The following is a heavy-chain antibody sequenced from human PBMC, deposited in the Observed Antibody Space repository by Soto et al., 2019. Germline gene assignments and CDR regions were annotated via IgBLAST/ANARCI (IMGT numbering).Heavy chain of an antibody. Sequence: ASVKVSCKASGYTFAGYYMHWVRQAPGQGLEWMGWINPNSGGTNYAQKFQGRVTMTRDTSISTAYMELSRLRSDDTAVYYCARGIAAAGRDRYFDYWGQGTLVNVSS. D-gene: IGHD6-13*01. CDR1: GYTFAGYY. V-gene: IGHV1-2*02. CDR3: ARGIAAAGRDRYFDY. J-gene: IGHJ4*02. CDR2: INPNSGGT.